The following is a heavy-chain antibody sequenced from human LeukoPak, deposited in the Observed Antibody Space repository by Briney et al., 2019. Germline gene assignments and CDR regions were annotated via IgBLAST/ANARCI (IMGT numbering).Heavy chain of an antibody. Sequence: ASLKVSCKASGYTFTNYHINWVRQAPGQGLEWMGWINPNTGDRGYAQKFQGRVSITSDTSISTAYMELGSLRSEDTAVYFRARTTSLTASGYDYWGQGTLVTVSS. CDR1: GYTFTNYH. J-gene: IGHJ4*02. CDR2: INPNTGDR. V-gene: IGHV1-8*03. D-gene: IGHD4-17*01. CDR3: ARTTSLTASGYDY.